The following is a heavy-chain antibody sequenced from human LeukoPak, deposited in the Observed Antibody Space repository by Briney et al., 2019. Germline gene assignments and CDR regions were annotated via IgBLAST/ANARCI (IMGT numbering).Heavy chain of an antibody. D-gene: IGHD4-17*01. J-gene: IGHJ6*02. CDR3: ARDRVRVTTVFTWEVYYYGMDV. CDR1: GFTFSDYY. V-gene: IGHV3-11*05. CDR2: VSSSSSYT. Sequence: PGGSRRLSCAASGFTFSDYYMSWIRQAPGKGLEWVSYVSSSSSYTNYADSVKGRFTISRDNAKNSLYLQMNSLRAEDTAVYYCARDRVRVTTVFTWEVYYYGMDVWGQGTTVTVSS.